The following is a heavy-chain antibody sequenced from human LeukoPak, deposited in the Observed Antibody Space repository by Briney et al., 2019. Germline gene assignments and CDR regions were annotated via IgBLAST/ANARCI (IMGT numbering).Heavy chain of an antibody. CDR2: ISSSGSTI. CDR3: VKSPSDGLDV. CDR1: GFXFSSYE. Sequence: PGGSLRLSCAASGFXFSSYEINWVRQAPGKGLEWVSYISSSGSTIYYADSVKGRFTISRDNAKNSLYLQMNSLRAEDTAVYYCVKSPSDGLDVWGQGATVTVSS. J-gene: IGHJ6*02. V-gene: IGHV3-48*03.